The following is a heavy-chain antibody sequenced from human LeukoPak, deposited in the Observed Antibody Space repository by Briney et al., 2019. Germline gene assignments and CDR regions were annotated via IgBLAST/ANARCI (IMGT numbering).Heavy chain of an antibody. V-gene: IGHV3-23*01. J-gene: IGHJ4*02. D-gene: IGHD2-15*01. CDR2: FSGSSGST. CDR3: TKSTNSCSGGSCYSGLDY. CDR1: GFTFSSYA. Sequence: SGGSLRLSCAASGFTFSSYAMSWVRQAPGKGLEWVSTFSGSSGSTYYADSVKGRFTISRDNSRNTLYLQMNSLRAEDTAIYYCTKSTNSCSGGSCYSGLDYWGQGTLVTASS.